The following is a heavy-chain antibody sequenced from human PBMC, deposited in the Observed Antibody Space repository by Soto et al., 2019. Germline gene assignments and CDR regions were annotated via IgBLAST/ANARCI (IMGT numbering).Heavy chain of an antibody. V-gene: IGHV4-39*01. CDR2: IYYSGST. Sequence: PSETLSLTCTVSGGSISSGGYYWSWIRQPPGKGLEWIGSIYYSGSTYYNPSLKSRVTISVDTSKNQFSLKLSSVTAADTAVYYCARQDYDILTGYYTPPYYYYGMDVWGQGTTVTVSS. CDR1: GGSISSGGYY. J-gene: IGHJ6*02. CDR3: ARQDYDILTGYYTPPYYYYGMDV. D-gene: IGHD3-9*01.